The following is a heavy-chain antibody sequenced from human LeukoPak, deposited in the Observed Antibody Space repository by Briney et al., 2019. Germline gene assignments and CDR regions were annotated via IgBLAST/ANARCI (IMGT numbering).Heavy chain of an antibody. CDR3: AKAPVKWPVVRGYYFDY. J-gene: IGHJ4*02. V-gene: IGHV3-23*01. CDR2: ISGSGGST. D-gene: IGHD4-23*01. CDR1: GFTFSSYA. Sequence: PGGSLRLSCAASGFTFSSYAMSWVRQAPGKGLEWVSAISGSGGSTYYADSVKGRFTISRDNSKNTLYLQMNSLRAEDTAVYYCAKAPVKWPVVRGYYFDYWGQGTLVTVSS.